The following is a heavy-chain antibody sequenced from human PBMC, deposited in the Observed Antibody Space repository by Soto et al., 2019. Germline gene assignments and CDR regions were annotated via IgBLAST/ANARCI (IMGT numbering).Heavy chain of an antibody. J-gene: IGHJ6*02. D-gene: IGHD2-15*01. V-gene: IGHV1-18*01. CDR1: GYTFTRSG. Sequence: ASVKVSCKASGYTFTRSGISWVRQAPGQGLEWLGWINPDNGNTNYAQQLQGRVTMTTDTSTSTAYMELRSLRSDDTAVYYCARDPDCSGGSCYSENYYYYGMDVWGQGTTVTVSS. CDR2: INPDNGNT. CDR3: ARDPDCSGGSCYSENYYYYGMDV.